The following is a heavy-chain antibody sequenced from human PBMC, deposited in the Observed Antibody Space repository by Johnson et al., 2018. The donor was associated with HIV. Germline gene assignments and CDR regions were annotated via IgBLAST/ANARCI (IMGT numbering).Heavy chain of an antibody. V-gene: IGHV3-20*04. J-gene: IGHJ3*02. CDR2: INWNGGST. D-gene: IGHD1-26*01. CDR3: ARVGSGSYLLGAFDI. CDR1: GFTFSSYA. Sequence: VQLVESGGGLVQPGGSLRLSCAASGFTFSSYAMSWVRQAPGKGLEWVSGINWNGGSTGYADSVKGRFTISRDNAKNSLYLQMNSLRAEDTALYYCARVGSGSYLLGAFDIWGQGTMVTVSS.